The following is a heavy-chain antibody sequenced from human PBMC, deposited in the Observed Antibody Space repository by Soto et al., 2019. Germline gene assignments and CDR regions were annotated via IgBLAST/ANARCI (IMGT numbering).Heavy chain of an antibody. CDR1: GFTFTTYC. J-gene: IGHJ2*01. D-gene: IGHD4-17*01. CDR2: ISGSGGRT. V-gene: IGHV3-23*01. CDR3: AKDGRDYGGSGHGYFDL. Sequence: EVQVLESGGGLVQPRGSLRLSCAASGFTFTTYCMAWVRQAPGKGLEWVTAISGSGGRTDYADSVKGRFTISRDNSMNTLYLQMNSLRAEDTAVYYCAKDGRDYGGSGHGYFDLWGRGTLVTVSA.